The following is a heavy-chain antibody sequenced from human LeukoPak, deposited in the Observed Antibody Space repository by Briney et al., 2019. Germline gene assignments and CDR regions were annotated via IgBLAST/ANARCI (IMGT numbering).Heavy chain of an antibody. CDR3: AKEQGDYGAYADFDY. V-gene: IGHV3-21*04. Sequence: PGGSLRLSCAASGFPFSSYNMNWVRQAPGQGREWVSSITSGSSYIYYADAVKGRFTISRDNAKSSLYLQMNSLRAEDTAVYYCAKEQGDYGAYADFDYWGQGTLVTVSS. D-gene: IGHD4-17*01. CDR1: GFPFSSYN. CDR2: ITSGSSYI. J-gene: IGHJ4*02.